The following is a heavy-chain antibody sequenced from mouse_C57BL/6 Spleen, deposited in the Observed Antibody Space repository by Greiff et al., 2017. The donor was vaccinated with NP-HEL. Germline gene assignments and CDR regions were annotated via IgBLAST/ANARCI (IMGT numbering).Heavy chain of an antibody. CDR1: GFTFSSYA. CDR3: ARDPFYYGSSYPFDY. Sequence: EVQGVESGGGLVKPGGSLKLSCAASGFTFSSYAMSWVRQTPEKRLEWVATISDGGSYTYYPDNVKGRFTISRDNAKNNLYLQMSHLKSEDTAMYYCARDPFYYGSSYPFDYWGQGTTLTVPS. CDR2: ISDGGSYT. J-gene: IGHJ2*01. V-gene: IGHV5-4*01. D-gene: IGHD1-1*01.